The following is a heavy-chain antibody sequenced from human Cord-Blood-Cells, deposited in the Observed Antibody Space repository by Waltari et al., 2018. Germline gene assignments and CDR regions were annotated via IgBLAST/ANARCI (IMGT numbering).Heavy chain of an antibody. CDR2: IYPGDSDT. Sequence: EYMGIIYPGDSDTRYSPSFQGQVTISADKSISTAYLQWSSLKASDTAMYYCARLKYQLLRRTLYYFDYWGQGTLVTVSS. V-gene: IGHV5-51*01. CDR3: ARLKYQLLRRTLYYFDY. J-gene: IGHJ4*02. D-gene: IGHD2-2*01.